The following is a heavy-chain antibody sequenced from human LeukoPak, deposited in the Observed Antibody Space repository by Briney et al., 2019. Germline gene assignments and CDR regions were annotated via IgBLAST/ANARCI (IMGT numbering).Heavy chain of an antibody. V-gene: IGHV3-33*01. J-gene: IGHJ6*02. CDR1: GFIFNSYG. CDR3: ARDGSFGRDV. CDR2: IWYAESST. Sequence: GGSLRLPCAASGFIFNSYGIHWVRQAPGKGLGWVAVIWYAESSTYYTDSVKGRFTISRDNSKKTVYLQMNSLRVEDTGVYYCARDGSFGRDVWGQGTTVTVSS. D-gene: IGHD6-19*01.